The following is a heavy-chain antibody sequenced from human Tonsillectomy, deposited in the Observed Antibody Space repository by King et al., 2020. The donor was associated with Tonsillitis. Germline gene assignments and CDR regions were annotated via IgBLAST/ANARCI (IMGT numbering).Heavy chain of an antibody. J-gene: IGHJ4*02. D-gene: IGHD4-23*01. CDR1: GYSFTNYW. CDR2: IYPGDSDA. V-gene: IGHV5-51*01. CDR3: ARHGTDYGGNTPGHY. Sequence: QLVQSGAEVKKPGESLKISCKGSGYSFTNYWIGWVRQMPGKGLEWMGIIYPGDSDARYSPSFQGQVTISVDKSISTAYLQWSSLKASDTAMYYCARHGTDYGGNTPGHYWGQGTLVTVSS.